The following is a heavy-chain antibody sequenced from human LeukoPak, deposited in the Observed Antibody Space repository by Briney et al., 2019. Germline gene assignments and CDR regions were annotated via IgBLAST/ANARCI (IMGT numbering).Heavy chain of an antibody. J-gene: IGHJ4*02. CDR3: AGELSGSYWN. CDR1: KFTFNNYA. D-gene: IGHD1-26*01. Sequence: PGGSLRLSCLASKFTFNNYAMTWVRQAPGKGLEWVSSISGSGDNMDYADSVKGRFTISRDNAKNSLYLQMNSLRAEDTAVYYCAGELSGSYWNWGQGTLVTVSS. V-gene: IGHV3-21*01. CDR2: ISGSGDNM.